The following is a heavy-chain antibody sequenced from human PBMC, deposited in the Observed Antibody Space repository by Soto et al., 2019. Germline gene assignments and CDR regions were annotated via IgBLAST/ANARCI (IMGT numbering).Heavy chain of an antibody. CDR3: ARRGIDSDAFDI. Sequence: SETLSLTCTVSGGSISSSSYYWGWIRQPPGKGLEWIGSIYYSGSTYYNPSLKSRVTISVDTSKNQFSLKLSSVTAADTAVYYCARRGIDSDAFDIWGQGTMVTVSS. CDR2: IYYSGST. V-gene: IGHV4-39*01. J-gene: IGHJ3*02. CDR1: GGSISSSSYY. D-gene: IGHD2-15*01.